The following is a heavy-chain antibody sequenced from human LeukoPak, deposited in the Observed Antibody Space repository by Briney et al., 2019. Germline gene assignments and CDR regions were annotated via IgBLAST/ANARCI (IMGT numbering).Heavy chain of an antibody. J-gene: IGHJ4*02. CDR2: IYYSGST. CDR3: AAGKGFGVVIIDY. CDR1: GGSISSSSYY. D-gene: IGHD3-3*01. V-gene: IGHV4-39*07. Sequence: SETLSLTCTVSGGSISSSSYYWGWIRQPPGKGLEWIESIYYSGSTYYNPSLKSRVTISVDTSKNQFSLKLSSVTAADTAVYYCAAGKGFGVVIIDYWGQGTLVTVSS.